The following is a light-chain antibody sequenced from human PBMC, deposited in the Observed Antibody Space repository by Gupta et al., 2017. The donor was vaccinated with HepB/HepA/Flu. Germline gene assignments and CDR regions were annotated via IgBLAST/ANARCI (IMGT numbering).Light chain of an antibody. CDR2: WAS. J-gene: IGKJ4*01. CDR1: QSVLYSSNNKNY. Sequence: DIVMTQSPDSLAVSLGERATINCKSSQSVLYSSNNKNYLAWYQQKPGQPPKLLIYWASTREFGVPDRFSGSGSGTDFTLTISSLQAEDVAVYYCQQDDSRPLTFGGGTKVEIK. CDR3: QQDDSRPLT. V-gene: IGKV4-1*01.